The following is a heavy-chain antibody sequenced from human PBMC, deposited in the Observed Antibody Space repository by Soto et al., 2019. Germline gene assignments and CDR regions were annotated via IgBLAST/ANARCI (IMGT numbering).Heavy chain of an antibody. V-gene: IGHV3-30*18. CDR2: ISYDGSNK. D-gene: IGHD6-13*01. CDR1: GFTFSSYG. Sequence: PGGSLRLSCAASGFTFSSYGMHWVRQAPGKGLEWVACISYDGSNKYYANSGKGRFTMSRDNSKSTLYLQMNSPRAEDTAVYYCAKGGSSSCYFYYCYGMDVWGQGTTVTVSS. CDR3: AKGGSSSCYFYYCYGMDV. J-gene: IGHJ6*02.